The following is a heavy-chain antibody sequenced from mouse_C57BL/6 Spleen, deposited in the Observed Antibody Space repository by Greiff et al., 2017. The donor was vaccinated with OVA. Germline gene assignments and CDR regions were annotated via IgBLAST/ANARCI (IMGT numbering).Heavy chain of an antibody. V-gene: IGHV1-59*01. J-gene: IGHJ3*01. CDR1: GYTFTSYW. CDR2: IDPSDSYT. D-gene: IGHD3-2*02. CDR3: ASGRSGYGDWFAY. Sequence: QVQLKQPGAELVRPGTSVKLSCKASGYTFTSYWMHWVKQRPGQGLEWIGVIDPSDSYTNYNQKFKGKATLTVDTSSSPAYMQLSSLTSEDSAVYYCASGRSGYGDWFAYWGQGTLVTVSA.